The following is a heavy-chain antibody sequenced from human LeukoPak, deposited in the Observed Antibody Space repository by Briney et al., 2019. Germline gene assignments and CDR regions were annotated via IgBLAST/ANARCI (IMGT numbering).Heavy chain of an antibody. V-gene: IGHV3-23*01. CDR3: AKDSAFGYFDY. J-gene: IGHJ4*02. CDR1: GFTFSSYA. D-gene: IGHD3-3*01. Sequence: PGGSLRLSCAASGFTFSSYAMNWVRQAPGQGLEWVSAISSSAGNTYYADSVKGRFTISRDNSKNTLFLQMNSLKTEDTAVYYCAKDSAFGYFDYWGQGTLVTVSS. CDR2: ISSSAGNT.